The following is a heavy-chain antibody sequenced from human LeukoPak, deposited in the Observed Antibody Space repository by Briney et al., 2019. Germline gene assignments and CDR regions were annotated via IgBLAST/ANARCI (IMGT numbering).Heavy chain of an antibody. CDR2: ISWNSGSI. V-gene: IGHV3-9*01. CDR3: AKGGVVAVTNSFDY. Sequence: PGGSLRLSCAASGFTFDDYAMHWVRHAPGKGLEWVSGISWNSGSIGYADSVKGRFTISRDNAKNSLYLQMNSLRAEDTALYYCAKGGVVAVTNSFDYWGQGTLVTVSS. J-gene: IGHJ4*02. D-gene: IGHD5-12*01. CDR1: GFTFDDYA.